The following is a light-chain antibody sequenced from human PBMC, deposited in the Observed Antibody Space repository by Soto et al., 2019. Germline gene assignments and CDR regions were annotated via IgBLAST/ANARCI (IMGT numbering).Light chain of an antibody. V-gene: IGLV1-47*01. Sequence: QLVLTQPPSLSGTPGQRGTISCSGSNFNVKNNYVYWYQQFAGTAPKLLIYSNNRRPSGVPDRFSGSKSGSSASLAISGLRPEDEADYYCATWDDSLSETVFGGGTQLTVL. CDR1: NFNVKNNY. CDR2: SNN. J-gene: IGLJ7*01. CDR3: ATWDDSLSETV.